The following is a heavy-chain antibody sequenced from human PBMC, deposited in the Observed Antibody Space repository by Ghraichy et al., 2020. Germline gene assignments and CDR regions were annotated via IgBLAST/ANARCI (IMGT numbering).Heavy chain of an antibody. CDR2: IFYIGST. Sequence: SETLSLTCTVSGASIRTYFWNWIGQPPRKGLEWIGDIFYIGSTNYNHSLKSRVTISVDASNNQFSLNLSSVTAADTAVYYCARMGGYKAPLWYWGQGTLVAVSS. D-gene: IGHD3-10*01. J-gene: IGHJ4*02. CDR3: ARMGGYKAPLWY. V-gene: IGHV4-59*01. CDR1: GASIRTYF.